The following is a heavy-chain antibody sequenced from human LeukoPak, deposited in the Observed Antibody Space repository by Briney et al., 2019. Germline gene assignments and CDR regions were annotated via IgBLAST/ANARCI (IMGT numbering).Heavy chain of an antibody. CDR1: GYTFTSYY. CDR2: INPSGGST. V-gene: IGHV1-46*03. D-gene: IGHD2-8*01. Sequence: ASVKVSCKASGYTFTSYYMHWVRQAPGQGLEWMGIINPSGGSTSYAQKFQGRVTMTRDTSTSTVYMELISLRSEDTAVYYCAREGHGPQNYYYYCYMDVWGKGTTVTVSS. J-gene: IGHJ6*03. CDR3: AREGHGPQNYYYYCYMDV.